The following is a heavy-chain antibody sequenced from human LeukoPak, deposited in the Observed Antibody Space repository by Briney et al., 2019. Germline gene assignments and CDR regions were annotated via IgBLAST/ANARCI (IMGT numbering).Heavy chain of an antibody. D-gene: IGHD3-16*02. Sequence: QPGRSLRLSCAASGFTVSGNLMNWVRQAPGKGLEWVSVIFSGGDTYYADSVKGRFTISRDNSKNTLYLQMNSLRADDTAVYYCARGGVISATPTYWGQGTLVTVSS. V-gene: IGHV3-53*01. CDR1: GFTVSGNL. J-gene: IGHJ4*02. CDR2: IFSGGDT. CDR3: ARGGVISATPTY.